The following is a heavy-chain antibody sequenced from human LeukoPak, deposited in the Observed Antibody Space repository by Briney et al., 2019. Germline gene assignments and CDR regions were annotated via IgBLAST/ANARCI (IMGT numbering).Heavy chain of an antibody. Sequence: PGGSLRLSCAASGFTFSDYYVSWVRQAPGKGLEWVSYISSSGSTIYYADSVKGRFTISRDNAKNSLYLQMNSLRAEDTAVYYCARDGEQWPTLNAFDIWGQGTMVTVSS. CDR1: GFTFSDYY. J-gene: IGHJ3*02. CDR2: ISSSGSTI. CDR3: ARDGEQWPTLNAFDI. V-gene: IGHV3-11*01. D-gene: IGHD6-19*01.